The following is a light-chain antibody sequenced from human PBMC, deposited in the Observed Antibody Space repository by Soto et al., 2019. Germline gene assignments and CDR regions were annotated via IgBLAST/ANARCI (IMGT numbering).Light chain of an antibody. CDR2: RIS. CDR3: LQVSHYPWT. V-gene: IGKV2-24*01. Sequence: DIVLTQTPLSSPVTLGQPASLSCRSSQSLVHSDGNTYLSWLHQRPGQSPRLLIYRISDRFSGVPERFSGSGAGTDFTLKISRVEAEDVGIYYCLQVSHYPWTFGQGTKVEIK. CDR1: QSLVHSDGNTY. J-gene: IGKJ1*01.